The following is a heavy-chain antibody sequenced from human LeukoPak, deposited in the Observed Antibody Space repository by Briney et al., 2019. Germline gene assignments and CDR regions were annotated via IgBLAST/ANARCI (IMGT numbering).Heavy chain of an antibody. D-gene: IGHD2-15*01. CDR2: IYHSGST. CDR1: GGSISSSNW. CDR3: ARLGCSGGSCYRFDH. V-gene: IGHV4-4*02. J-gene: IGHJ4*02. Sequence: SGTLSLTCAVSGGSISSSNWWSWVRQPPGKGLEWIGEIYHSGSTYYNPSLKSRLTTSVETSKNQLSLKLSSVTAADTAVYYCARLGCSGGSCYRFDHWGQGTLVTVSS.